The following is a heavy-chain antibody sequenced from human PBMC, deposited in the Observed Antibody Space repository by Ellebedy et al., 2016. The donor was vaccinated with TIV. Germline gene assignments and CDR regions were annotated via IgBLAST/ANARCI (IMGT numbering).Heavy chain of an antibody. CDR3: AILQEGYCSSTDCYLAFQA. J-gene: IGHJ3*01. CDR2: ISAFNGNT. V-gene: IGHV1-18*04. D-gene: IGHD2-2*01. Sequence: ASVKVSXXTSGYLFSNYDIGWVRQPPGQGLQWMGWISAFNGNTNYAQSLQGRVTLTTDTSTSTAYMDLRSLRSDDTAVYYCAILQEGYCSSTDCYLAFQAWGQGTMVTVSS. CDR1: GYLFSNYD.